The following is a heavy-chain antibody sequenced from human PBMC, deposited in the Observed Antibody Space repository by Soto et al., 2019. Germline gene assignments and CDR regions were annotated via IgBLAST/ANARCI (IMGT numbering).Heavy chain of an antibody. CDR3: ATARSSRGFGVVSHPIDY. V-gene: IGHV1-24*01. J-gene: IGHJ4*02. Sequence: ASVKVSCKVSGYTLTELSMHWVRQAPGKGLEWMGGFDPEDGETIYAQKFQGRVTMTEDTSTDTAYMELSSLRSKDTAVYYCATARSSRGFGVVSHPIDYWGQGTLVTVSS. D-gene: IGHD3-3*01. CDR1: GYTLTELS. CDR2: FDPEDGET.